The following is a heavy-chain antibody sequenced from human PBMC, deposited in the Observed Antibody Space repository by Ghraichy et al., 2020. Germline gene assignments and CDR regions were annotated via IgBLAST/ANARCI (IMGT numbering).Heavy chain of an antibody. CDR3: ARTPDLDILAKECYFDY. Sequence: SETLSLTCTVSGGSISSSTYYWGWIRQPPGKGLEWIGTIYSSGSTYYNPSLQSRVTISVDTSKNQFSLRLSSVTAADTAVYYCARTPDLDILAKECYFDYWGQGTLVTVSS. D-gene: IGHD5-12*01. CDR2: IYSSGST. CDR1: GGSISSSTYY. V-gene: IGHV4-39*01. J-gene: IGHJ4*02.